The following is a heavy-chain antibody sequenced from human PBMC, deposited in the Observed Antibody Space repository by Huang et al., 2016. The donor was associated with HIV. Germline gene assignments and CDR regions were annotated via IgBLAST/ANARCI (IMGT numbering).Heavy chain of an antibody. CDR3: AKGSERSLTGPKYQYYFDY. Sequence: EVQLLESGGGLVQPGGSLRLSCAASIFTFSTSAMSWVRQAPGKGLEWVSGIIGSGNSTDYADSVKGRCTISRDNSRNTIYLQMKSLRVEDTAIYYCAKGSERSLTGPKYQYYFDYWGQGTLVTVSS. V-gene: IGHV3-23*01. D-gene: IGHD3-3*01. CDR2: IIGSGNST. CDR1: IFTFSTSA. J-gene: IGHJ4*02.